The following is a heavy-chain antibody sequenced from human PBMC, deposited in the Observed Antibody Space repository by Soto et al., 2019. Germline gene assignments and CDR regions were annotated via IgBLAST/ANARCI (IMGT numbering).Heavy chain of an antibody. J-gene: IGHJ4*02. CDR1: GFTFSSYS. CDR3: ASHPRDSSGYWYYFDY. D-gene: IGHD3-22*01. V-gene: IGHV3-21*01. CDR2: ISSSSSYI. Sequence: EVQLVESGGGLVKPGGSLRLSCAASGFTFSSYSMNWVRQAPGKGLEGVSSISSSSSYIYYADSVEGRFTISRDNAKNSLYLQMNSLRAEDTAVYYCASHPRDSSGYWYYFDYWGQGTLVTVSS.